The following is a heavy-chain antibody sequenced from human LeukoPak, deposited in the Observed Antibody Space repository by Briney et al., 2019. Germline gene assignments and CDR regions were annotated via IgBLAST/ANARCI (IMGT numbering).Heavy chain of an antibody. Sequence: GGSLRLTCAASGFTFSSYSMNWVRQAPGKGLEWVSSISSSSSYIYYADSVKGRFTISRDNAENSLYLQMNSLRVEDTAVYYCARAPTVLVGYCSSSSCQADYWGQGTLVTVSS. V-gene: IGHV3-21*01. J-gene: IGHJ4*02. CDR1: GFTFSSYS. D-gene: IGHD2-2*01. CDR2: ISSSSSYI. CDR3: ARAPTVLVGYCSSSSCQADY.